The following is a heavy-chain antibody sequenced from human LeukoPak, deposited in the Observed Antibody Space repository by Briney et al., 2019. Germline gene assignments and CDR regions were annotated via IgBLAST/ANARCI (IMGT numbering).Heavy chain of an antibody. CDR2: IKQDGSEK. J-gene: IGHJ6*03. D-gene: IGHD3-10*01. CDR3: ASLRTLLLWFKDTYYYMDV. CDR1: GFTFSSYW. V-gene: IGHV3-7*01. Sequence: QPGGSLRLSCAASGFTFSSYWMSWVRQAPGKGLEWVANIKQDGSEKYYVDSVKGRFTISRDNAKNSLYLQMNSLRAEDTAVYYCASLRTLLLWFKDTYYYMDVWGKGTTVTISS.